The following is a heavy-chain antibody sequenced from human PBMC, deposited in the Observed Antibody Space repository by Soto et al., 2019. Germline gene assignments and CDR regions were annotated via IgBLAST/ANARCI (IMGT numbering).Heavy chain of an antibody. Sequence: GGSLRLSCAASGFTFSSYSMNWVRQAPGKGLEWVSYISSSSSTIYYADSVKGRFTISRDNAKNSLYLQMNSLRDEDTAVYYCSSEWSPLNWFDPWGQGTRVTVSS. J-gene: IGHJ5*02. CDR1: GFTFSSYS. CDR3: SSEWSPLNWFDP. CDR2: ISSSSSTI. D-gene: IGHD3-3*01. V-gene: IGHV3-48*02.